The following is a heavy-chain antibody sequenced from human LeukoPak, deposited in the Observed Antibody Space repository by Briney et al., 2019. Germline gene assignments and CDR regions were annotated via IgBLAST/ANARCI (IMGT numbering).Heavy chain of an antibody. D-gene: IGHD2-15*01. CDR1: GFSLSSYA. V-gene: IGHV3-23*01. CDR3: AKAPVTSCRGAFCYPLDS. CDR2: ISSSDDGT. Sequence: GGSLRLSCAASGFSLSSYAMSWVRQAPGKGLEWVSVISSSDDGTYHARSVRGRFTISRDSSKNTLYLQMNNLRTEDAAIYYCAKAPVTSCRGAFCYPLDSWGQGTLVTVSS. J-gene: IGHJ4*02.